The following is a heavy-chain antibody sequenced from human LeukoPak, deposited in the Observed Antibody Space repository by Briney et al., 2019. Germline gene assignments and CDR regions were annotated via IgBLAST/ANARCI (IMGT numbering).Heavy chain of an antibody. Sequence: PGGSLRLSCEASGFTFSSYSMNWVRQAPGKGLEWVSFISSSSRTINYADSVKGRFTISRDNAKNSLYLQMNSLRDEDTAVYYCARGGYSGFGVWGQGTVVTVSS. D-gene: IGHD5-12*01. J-gene: IGHJ3*01. V-gene: IGHV3-48*02. CDR2: ISSSSRTI. CDR1: GFTFSSYS. CDR3: ARGGYSGFGV.